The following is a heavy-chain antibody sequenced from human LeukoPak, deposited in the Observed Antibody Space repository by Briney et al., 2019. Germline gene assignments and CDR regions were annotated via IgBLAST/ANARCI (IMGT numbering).Heavy chain of an antibody. CDR3: ARSYYDFWSGYYKVSPTYYYYYYYMDV. CDR1: GFTFSSYS. Sequence: PGGSLRLSCAASGFTFSSYSMSWVRQAPGKRLEWVSSISSSSSYIYYADSVKGRFTISRDNAKNSLYLQMNSLRAEDTAVYYCARSYYDFWSGYYKVSPTYYYYYYYMDVWGKGTTVTVSS. CDR2: ISSSSSYI. V-gene: IGHV3-21*01. J-gene: IGHJ6*03. D-gene: IGHD3-3*01.